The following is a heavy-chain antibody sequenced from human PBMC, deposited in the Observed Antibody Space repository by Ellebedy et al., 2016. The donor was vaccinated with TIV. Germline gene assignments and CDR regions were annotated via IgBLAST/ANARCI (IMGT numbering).Heavy chain of an antibody. V-gene: IGHV1-3*01. CDR1: RFIFTTYA. CDR2: INAGNGDR. J-gene: IGHJ4*02. D-gene: IGHD1-26*01. Sequence: AASVKVSCKASRFIFTTYAFYWVRQAPGQGLEYMGWINAGNGDRQYSQRFQGRVTITRDTSASTAYVELTSLRSEDTAVYYCARNIVRTTTLDYWGQGTLVTVSS. CDR3: ARNIVRTTTLDY.